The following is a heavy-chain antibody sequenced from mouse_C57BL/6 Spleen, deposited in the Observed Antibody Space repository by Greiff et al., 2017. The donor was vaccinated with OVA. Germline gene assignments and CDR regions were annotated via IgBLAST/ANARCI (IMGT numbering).Heavy chain of an antibody. D-gene: IGHD1-1*01. J-gene: IGHJ3*01. Sequence: EVKVVESGGGLVKPGGSLKLSCAASGFTFSDYGMHWVRQAPEKGLEWVAYISSGSSTIYYADTVKGRFTISRDNAKNTLFLQMTSLRSEDTAMYYCARETYYYGSRAWFAYWGQGTLVTVSA. CDR3: ARETYYYGSRAWFAY. CDR2: ISSGSSTI. CDR1: GFTFSDYG. V-gene: IGHV5-17*01.